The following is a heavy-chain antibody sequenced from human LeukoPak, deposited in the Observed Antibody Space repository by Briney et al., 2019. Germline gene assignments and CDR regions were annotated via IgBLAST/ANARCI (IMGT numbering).Heavy chain of an antibody. J-gene: IGHJ4*02. CDR1: EFTFSSYS. D-gene: IGHD1-1*01. V-gene: IGHV3-21*01. CDR2: ISSSSSYI. CDR3: ARDHDNPGTGTEPTDPLFDY. Sequence: GGSLRLSCAASEFTFSSYSMNWVRQAPGKGLEWVSSISSSSSYIYYADSVKGRFTISRDNAKNSLYLQMNSLRAEDTAVYYCARDHDNPGTGTEPTDPLFDYWGQGTLVTVSS.